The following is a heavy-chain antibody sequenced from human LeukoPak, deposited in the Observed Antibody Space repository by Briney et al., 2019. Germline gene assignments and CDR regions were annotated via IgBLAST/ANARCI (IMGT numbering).Heavy chain of an antibody. J-gene: IGHJ4*02. V-gene: IGHV3-7*01. CDR3: ASGRQLGY. CDR1: GFTFSNYW. Sequence: GGSLRLSCATSGFTFSNYWMSWVRQAPGRGLEWVANIKEDGSERYYVDSVKGRFTISRDNARNSLYLQMNSLRAEDTAVYYCASGRQLGYWGQGTLVTVSS. D-gene: IGHD6-13*01. CDR2: IKEDGSER.